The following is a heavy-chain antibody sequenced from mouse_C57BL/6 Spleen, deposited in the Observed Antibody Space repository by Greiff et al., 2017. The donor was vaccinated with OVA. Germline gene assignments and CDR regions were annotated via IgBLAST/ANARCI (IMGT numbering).Heavy chain of an antibody. CDR2: IWTGGGT. J-gene: IGHJ1*03. CDR3: ARTYSNSEWYFDV. D-gene: IGHD2-5*01. V-gene: IGHV2-9-1*01. CDR1: GFSFTSYA. Sequence: VKLVESGPGLVAPSQRLSITCTVSGFSFTSYAISWVRQPPGKGLEWLGVIWTGGGTNYNSALKSRLSISKDNTKSQVFLKMNSLQTDDTARYYCARTYSNSEWYFDVWGTGTTVTVSS.